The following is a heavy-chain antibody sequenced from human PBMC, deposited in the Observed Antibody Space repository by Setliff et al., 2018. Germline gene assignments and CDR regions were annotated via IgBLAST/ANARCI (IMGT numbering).Heavy chain of an antibody. CDR2: IYYSGST. CDR1: GGSISSSSYY. J-gene: IGHJ3*02. V-gene: IGHV4-39*07. CDR3: ARDVRVASSSWFKSAFDI. D-gene: IGHD6-13*01. Sequence: SETLSLTCAVSGGSISSSSYYWGWIRQSPGEGLEWIGSIYYSGSTYYNPSLKSRVTISVDTSKNQFSLKLSSVTAADTAVYYCARDVRVASSSWFKSAFDIWGQGTMVTVS.